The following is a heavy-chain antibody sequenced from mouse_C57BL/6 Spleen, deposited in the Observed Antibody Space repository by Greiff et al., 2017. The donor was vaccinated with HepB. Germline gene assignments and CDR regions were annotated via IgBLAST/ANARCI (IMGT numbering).Heavy chain of an antibody. V-gene: IGHV1-82*01. J-gene: IGHJ2*01. Sequence: QVQLKESGPELVKPGASVKISCKASGYAFSSSWMNWVKQRPGKGLEWIGRIYPGDGDTNYNGKFKGKATLTADKSSSTAYMQLSSLTSDDSAVYFCARNPYYSNRFDYWGQGTTLTVSS. CDR2: IYPGDGDT. CDR3: ARNPYYSNRFDY. CDR1: GYAFSSSW. D-gene: IGHD2-5*01.